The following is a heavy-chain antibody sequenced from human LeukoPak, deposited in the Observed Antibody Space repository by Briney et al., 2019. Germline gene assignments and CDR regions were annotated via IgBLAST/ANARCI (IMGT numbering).Heavy chain of an antibody. V-gene: IGHV4-59*01. CDR3: ARDKYAYRDAFDI. CDR2: IYYSGST. Sequence: PSETLSLTCTVSGGSISSYYWGWIRQPPGKGLEWIGYIYYSGSTNYNPSLKSRVTISVDTSKNQFSLKLSSVTAADTAVYYCARDKYAYRDAFDIWGQGTMVTVSS. J-gene: IGHJ3*02. D-gene: IGHD2-2*01. CDR1: GGSISSYY.